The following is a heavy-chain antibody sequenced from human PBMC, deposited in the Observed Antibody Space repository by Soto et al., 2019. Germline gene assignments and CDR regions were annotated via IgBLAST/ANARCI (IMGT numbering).Heavy chain of an antibody. CDR1: GAALNSGNYY. Sequence: TLSLTCSVSGAALNSGNYYWSWIRQVPGKGLEWIGHIYVTGAVDYNPSLRDRIAISQDTSERQFSLNLRLVTAADTAVYYCARLRIATNNYKWFDPWGQGTLVT. V-gene: IGHV4-31*03. CDR2: IYVTGAV. CDR3: ARLRIATNNYKWFDP. D-gene: IGHD2-21*01. J-gene: IGHJ5*02.